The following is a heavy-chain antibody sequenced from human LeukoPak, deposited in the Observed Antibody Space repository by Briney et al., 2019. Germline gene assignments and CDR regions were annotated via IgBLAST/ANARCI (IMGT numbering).Heavy chain of an antibody. V-gene: IGHV4-4*09. Sequence: SETLSLTCTVSGGSISSYYWSWIRQPPGKGLEWIGYIYTSGSTNYNPSLKSRVTISVDTSKNQFSLKLSSVTAADTAVYYCASGAARPSDHYYYSYYMDVWGKGTTVTVSS. CDR1: GGSISSYY. CDR2: IYTSGST. CDR3: ASGAARPSDHYYYSYYMDV. J-gene: IGHJ6*03. D-gene: IGHD6-6*01.